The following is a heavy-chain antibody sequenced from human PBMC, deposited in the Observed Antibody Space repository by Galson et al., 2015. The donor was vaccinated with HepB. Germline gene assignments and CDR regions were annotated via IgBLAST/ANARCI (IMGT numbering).Heavy chain of an antibody. CDR1: GGSINIGRYY. CDR3: ASGIGVNFWLDP. J-gene: IGHJ5*02. Sequence: TLSLTCTVSGGSINIGRYYWSWIRQPAGKGLEWIGRIYGSGSTYYNPSLKSRVTMSVDTSKNKFSLKLSSVTAADTAVYYCASGIGVNFWLDPWGQGTPVTVSS. V-gene: IGHV4-61*02. CDR2: IYGSGST. D-gene: IGHD4/OR15-4a*01.